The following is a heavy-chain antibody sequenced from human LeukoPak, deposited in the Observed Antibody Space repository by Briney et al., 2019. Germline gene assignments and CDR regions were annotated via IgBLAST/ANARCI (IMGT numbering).Heavy chain of an antibody. D-gene: IGHD3-10*01. CDR3: ARGLAITMVRGVAHYFDY. CDR1: GGSISSGGYS. CDR2: IYHSGST. V-gene: IGHV4-30-2*01. Sequence: SQTLSLTCAVSGGSISSGGYSWSWIRQPPGKGLEWIGYIYHSGSTYYNPSLKSRVTISVDRSKNQFSLKLSSVTAADTAVYYCARGLAITMVRGVAHYFDYWGQRTLVTVSS. J-gene: IGHJ4*02.